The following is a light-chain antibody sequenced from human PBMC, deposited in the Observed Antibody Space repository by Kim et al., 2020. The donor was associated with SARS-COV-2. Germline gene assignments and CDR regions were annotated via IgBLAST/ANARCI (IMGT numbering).Light chain of an antibody. V-gene: IGLV3-25*03. CDR2: KDS. Sequence: VSPGQTARITCSVDALPKQYAYWYQQKPGQAPVLVIYKDSERPSGIPERFSGSSSGTTVTLTISGVQAEDEADYYCQSADSSGTYVFGTGTKVTVL. J-gene: IGLJ1*01. CDR1: ALPKQY. CDR3: QSADSSGTYV.